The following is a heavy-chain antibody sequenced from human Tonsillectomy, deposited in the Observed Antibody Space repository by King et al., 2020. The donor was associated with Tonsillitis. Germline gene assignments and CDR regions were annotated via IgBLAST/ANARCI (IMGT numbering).Heavy chain of an antibody. CDR1: GYSFTDYW. CDR2: IYPGDSHT. D-gene: IGHD7-27*01. CDR3: ARDFTGRLRGSFDP. J-gene: IGHJ5*02. V-gene: IGHV5-51*01. Sequence: EVQLVESGAEMKKPGASLKISCRGSGYSFTDYWIGWVRQPPGKGLEWLGIIYPGDSHTAYSPAFQGQVTVSADKSINTPYLQWSRLKASDTAVYYCARDFTGRLRGSFDPWGQGTLVTVSS.